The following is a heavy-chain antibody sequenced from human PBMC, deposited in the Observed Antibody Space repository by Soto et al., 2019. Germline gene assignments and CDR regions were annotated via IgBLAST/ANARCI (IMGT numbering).Heavy chain of an antibody. Sequence: QVQLVESGGGVVQPGRSLRLSCAASGFTFSSYGMHWVRQAPGKGLEWVAIIWHDGATKYYADSVQGRVTISRDNSKNTIFLQMNSLRAEDTAVYCWARERQGGYCSGKSWSLGHYFYGMDVWGQGTTVTVSS. V-gene: IGHV3-33*01. D-gene: IGHD2-15*01. J-gene: IGHJ6*02. CDR1: GFTFSSYG. CDR2: IWHDGATK. CDR3: ARERQGGYCSGKSWSLGHYFYGMDV.